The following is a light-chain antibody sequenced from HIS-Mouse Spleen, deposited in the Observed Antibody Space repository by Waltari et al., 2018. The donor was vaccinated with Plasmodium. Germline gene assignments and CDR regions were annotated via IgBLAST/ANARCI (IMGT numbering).Light chain of an antibody. CDR2: AAS. CDR1: QSVSSSY. V-gene: IGKV3-20*01. Sequence: EIVLTQSPGTLSLSPGERATLSCRASQSVSSSYLAWYQQKPGQAPRLLIYAASSRATGIPDRFSGSGSGTDFTLTSSRLEPEDFAVYYCQQYGSSPYTFGQGTKLEIK. J-gene: IGKJ2*01. CDR3: QQYGSSPYT.